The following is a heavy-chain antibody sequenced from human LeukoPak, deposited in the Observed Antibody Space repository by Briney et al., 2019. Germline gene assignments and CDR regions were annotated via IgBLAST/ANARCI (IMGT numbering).Heavy chain of an antibody. CDR3: ARVNYYDILTRYYMDV. D-gene: IGHD3-9*01. Sequence: GGSLRLSCAASGFTFSSYAMSWVRQAPGKGLEWVSAISGSGGSTYYADSVKGRFTISRDNSKNTLYLQMNSLRAEDTAVYYCARVNYYDILTRYYMDVWGKGTTVTISS. J-gene: IGHJ6*03. CDR1: GFTFSSYA. CDR2: ISGSGGST. V-gene: IGHV3-23*01.